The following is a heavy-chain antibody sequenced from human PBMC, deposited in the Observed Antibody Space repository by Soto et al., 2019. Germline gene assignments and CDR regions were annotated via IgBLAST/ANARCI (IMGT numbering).Heavy chain of an antibody. CDR3: AMMGDVPYYYYGMDV. CDR2: INAYNGNT. CDR1: GYPFTTYG. V-gene: IGHV1-18*01. D-gene: IGHD3-16*01. J-gene: IGHJ6*02. Sequence: QLQLVQSGPEVKKPGASVKVSCKASGYPFTTYGVTWVRQAPGQGLEWMGWINAYNGNTNYAQKLQGRVTMTTDTSTSTGYMELRSLRSDDTAVYYCAMMGDVPYYYYGMDVWGQGTTVTVSS.